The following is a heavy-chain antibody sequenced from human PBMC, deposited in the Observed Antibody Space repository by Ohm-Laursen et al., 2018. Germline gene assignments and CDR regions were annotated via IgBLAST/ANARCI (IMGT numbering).Heavy chain of an antibody. CDR1: GFTFSDYY. J-gene: IGHJ3*02. D-gene: IGHD6-19*01. V-gene: IGHV3-11*01. Sequence: SPRLSCTASGFTFSDYYMSWIRQAPGKGLEWVSYISSSGSTIYYADSVKGRFTISRDNAKNSLYLQMNSLRAEDTAVYYCASLPGYSSGWPRSSVAFDIWGQGTMVTVSS. CDR2: ISSSGSTI. CDR3: ASLPGYSSGWPRSSVAFDI.